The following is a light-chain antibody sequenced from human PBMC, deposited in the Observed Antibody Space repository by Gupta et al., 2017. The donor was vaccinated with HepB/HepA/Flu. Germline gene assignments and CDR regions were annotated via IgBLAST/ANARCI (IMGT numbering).Light chain of an antibody. J-gene: IGKJ1*01. Sequence: EIVLTQSPGTLSSSPGERATLSCRASQSVSSGYLAWYQQKPGQAPRLLIYGISSRATGTPDRFSGSGSGTDFTLTISRLEPEDFAVYYCQQYGSLLWTFGQGTKVEIK. CDR3: QQYGSLLWT. V-gene: IGKV3-20*01. CDR1: QSVSSGY. CDR2: GIS.